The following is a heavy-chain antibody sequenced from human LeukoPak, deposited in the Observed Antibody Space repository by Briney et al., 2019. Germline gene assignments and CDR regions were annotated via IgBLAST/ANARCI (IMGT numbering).Heavy chain of an antibody. Sequence: SQTLSLTCTVSGGSISSGGYYWSWIRQHPGKGLEWIGYIYYSGSTYNNPSLKSRVTISVDTSKNQFSLKLSSVTAADTAVYYCASGSYLRHASFDIWGQGTMVTVSS. V-gene: IGHV4-31*03. CDR3: ASGSYLRHASFDI. J-gene: IGHJ3*02. CDR1: GGSISSGGYY. CDR2: IYYSGST. D-gene: IGHD1-26*01.